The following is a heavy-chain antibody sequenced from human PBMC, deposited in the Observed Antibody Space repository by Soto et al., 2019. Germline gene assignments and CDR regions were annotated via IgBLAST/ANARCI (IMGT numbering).Heavy chain of an antibody. Sequence: SETLSLTCTVSGGSISSDDYYWNGIRQRPGKGLEWIGNIYYTGNTNYNPSLKSRIIMSMDMSENQFSLKLTSVTAADTAVYYCARGWDYYGMDVWGQGTTVTVSS. J-gene: IGHJ6*02. CDR3: ARGWDYYGMDV. CDR2: IYYTGNT. D-gene: IGHD3-16*01. CDR1: GGSISSDDYY. V-gene: IGHV4-31*03.